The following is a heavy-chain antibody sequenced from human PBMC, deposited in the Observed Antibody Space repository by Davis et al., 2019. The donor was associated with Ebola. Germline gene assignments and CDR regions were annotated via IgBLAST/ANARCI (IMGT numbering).Heavy chain of an antibody. CDR3: ARHSAVDTAMVYNYFDY. J-gene: IGHJ4*02. V-gene: IGHV4-39*01. CDR2: IYYSGST. Sequence: SETLSLTCTVSGGSISSSSYYWGWIRQPPGKGLEWIGSIYYSGSTYYNPSLKSRVTISVDTSKNQFSLKLSSVTAADTAVYYCARHSAVDTAMVYNYFDYWGQGTLVTVSS. D-gene: IGHD5-18*01. CDR1: GGSISSSSYY.